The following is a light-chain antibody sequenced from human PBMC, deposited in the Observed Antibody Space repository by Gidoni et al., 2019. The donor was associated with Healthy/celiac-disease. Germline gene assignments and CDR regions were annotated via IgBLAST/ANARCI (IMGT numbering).Light chain of an antibody. Sequence: EFVLTQPPGTLPLSPGERATLSCRASQSVSSSYLAWYQQKPGQAPRLLIYGASSRATGIPDRFSGSGSGTDFTHTISRLEPEDFAVYYCQQYGSSPRDFGGGTKVEIK. J-gene: IGKJ4*01. CDR3: QQYGSSPRD. CDR1: QSVSSSY. V-gene: IGKV3-20*01. CDR2: GAS.